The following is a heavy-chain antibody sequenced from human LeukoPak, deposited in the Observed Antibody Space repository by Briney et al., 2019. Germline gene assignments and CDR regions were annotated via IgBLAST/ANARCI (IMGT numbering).Heavy chain of an antibody. J-gene: IGHJ4*02. CDR3: ATWRGEKNFDY. Sequence: SETLSLTCTVSGGSISSGGYYWSWIRQHPGTGLEWIGYIYYSGSTYYNPSLKSRVTISVDTSKNQFSLKLSSVTAADTAVYYCATWRGEKNFDYWGQGTLVTVSS. V-gene: IGHV4-31*03. CDR2: IYYSGST. CDR1: GGSISSGGYY. D-gene: IGHD3-10*01.